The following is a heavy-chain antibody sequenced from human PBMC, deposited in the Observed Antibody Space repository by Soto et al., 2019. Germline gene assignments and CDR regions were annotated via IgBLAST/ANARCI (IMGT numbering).Heavy chain of an antibody. CDR2: IWYDGSNK. Sequence: PGGSLRLSCAASGFPFSSYGMHWVRQAPGKGLEWVAVIWYDGSNKYYADSVKGRFTISRDNSKNTMYLQMNSLRAEDTAVYYCARAKEYYDSSGYYYNWFDPWGQGTLVTVSS. CDR1: GFPFSSYG. D-gene: IGHD3-22*01. CDR3: ARAKEYYDSSGYYYNWFDP. V-gene: IGHV3-33*01. J-gene: IGHJ5*02.